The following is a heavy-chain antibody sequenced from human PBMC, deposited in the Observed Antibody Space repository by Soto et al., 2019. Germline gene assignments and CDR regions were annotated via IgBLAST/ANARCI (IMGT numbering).Heavy chain of an antibody. Sequence: GSLRLSCAASGFTFSSYGMHWVRQAPGKGLEWVAVISYDGSNKYYADSVKGRFTISRDNSKNTLYLQMNSLRAEDTAVYYCAKESQDYYGMDVWGQGTTVTVSS. CDR1: GFTFSSYG. V-gene: IGHV3-30*18. CDR3: AKESQDYYGMDV. CDR2: ISYDGSNK. J-gene: IGHJ6*02.